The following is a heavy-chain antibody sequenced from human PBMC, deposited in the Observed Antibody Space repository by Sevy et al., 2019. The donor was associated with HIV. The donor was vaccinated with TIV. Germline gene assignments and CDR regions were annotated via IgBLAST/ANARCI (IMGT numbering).Heavy chain of an antibody. V-gene: IGHV3-23*01. CDR3: ANDLRGRTSVTREIDY. CDR1: GFTISSSA. CDR2: ISGTGTST. Sequence: GESLKISCAASGFTISSSAMSWVRQAPGKGLEWVSLISGTGTSTYYADSVKGRFAISKDKSKSTLYLQMNILRAEDTAMYYCANDLRGRTSVTREIDYWGQGTLVTVSS. D-gene: IGHD4-17*01. J-gene: IGHJ4*02.